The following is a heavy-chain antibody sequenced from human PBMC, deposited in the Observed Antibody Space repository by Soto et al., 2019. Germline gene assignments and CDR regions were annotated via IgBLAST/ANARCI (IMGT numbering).Heavy chain of an antibody. CDR3: ARRGNSSSWSYKWGINYYYYYMDV. CDR1: GGSISSYY. D-gene: IGHD6-13*01. J-gene: IGHJ6*03. V-gene: IGHV4-59*08. CDR2: IYYSGST. Sequence: SETLSLTCTVSGGSISSYYWSWIRQPPGKGLEWIGYIYYSGSTNYNPSLKSRVTISVDTSKNQFSLKLSSVTAADTAVYYCARRGNSSSWSYKWGINYYYYYMDVWDKGTTVTVSS.